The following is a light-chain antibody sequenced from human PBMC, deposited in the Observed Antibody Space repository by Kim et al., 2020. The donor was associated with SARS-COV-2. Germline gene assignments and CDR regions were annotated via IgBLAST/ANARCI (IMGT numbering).Light chain of an antibody. J-gene: IGLJ1*01. Sequence: SYELTQDPAVSVALGQTVRITCQGDSLRSYYASWYQQKPGQAPVLVIYGKNNRPSGIPDRFSGSSSGNTASLTITGAQAEDEADYSCNSRDSSGNHYVFG. V-gene: IGLV3-19*01. CDR1: SLRSYY. CDR3: NSRDSSGNHYV. CDR2: GKN.